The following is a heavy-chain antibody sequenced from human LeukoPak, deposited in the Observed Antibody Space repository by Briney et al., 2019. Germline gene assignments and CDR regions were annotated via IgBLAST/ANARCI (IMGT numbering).Heavy chain of an antibody. Sequence: ASVKVSCKASGYTFTGYYMHWVRQAPGQGLEWMGWINPNSGGTYYAQKFQGRVTMTSDTSISTAYMELSSLRSDDTAVYYCARSSAAGTGFDYWGQGTLVTVSS. V-gene: IGHV1-2*02. CDR1: GYTFTGYY. CDR3: ARSSAAGTGFDY. J-gene: IGHJ4*02. D-gene: IGHD6-13*01. CDR2: INPNSGGT.